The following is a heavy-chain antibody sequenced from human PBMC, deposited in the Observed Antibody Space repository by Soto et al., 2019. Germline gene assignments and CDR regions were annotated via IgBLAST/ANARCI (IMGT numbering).Heavy chain of an antibody. V-gene: IGHV1-18*04. CDR2: ISAYNGNT. Sequence: ASVKVSCKASGYTFTGYYMHWVRQAPGQGLEWMGWISAYNGNTNYAQKLQGRVTMTTDTSTSTAYMELRSLRSDDTAVYYCARASHSKNMAMDVWGQGTTVTVSS. D-gene: IGHD3-10*01. CDR3: ARASHSKNMAMDV. J-gene: IGHJ6*02. CDR1: GYTFTGYY.